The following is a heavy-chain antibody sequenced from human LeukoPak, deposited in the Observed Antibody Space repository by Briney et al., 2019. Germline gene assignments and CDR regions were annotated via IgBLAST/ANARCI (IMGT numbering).Heavy chain of an antibody. CDR1: GGSISSGGYY. CDR3: ASSRYKIFDY. J-gene: IGHJ4*02. D-gene: IGHD5-24*01. Sequence: SETLSLTCTVSGGSISSGGYYWSWIRQPPGKGLEWIGEINHSGSTNYNPSLKSRVTISVDTSKNQFSLKLSSVTAADTAVYYCASSRYKIFDYWGQGTLVTVSS. CDR2: INHSGST. V-gene: IGHV4-39*07.